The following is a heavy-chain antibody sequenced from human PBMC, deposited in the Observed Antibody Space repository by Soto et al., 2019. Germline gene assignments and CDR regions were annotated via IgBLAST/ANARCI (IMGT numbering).Heavy chain of an antibody. CDR2: ISYDGSNK. Sequence: GGSLRLSCAASGFTSSSYGMHWVRQAPGKGLEWVAVISYDGSNKYYADSVKGRFTISRDNSKNTLYLQMNSLRAEDTAVYYCAKPVIWFGESPFDYWGQGTLVTVSS. CDR3: AKPVIWFGESPFDY. D-gene: IGHD3-10*01. J-gene: IGHJ4*02. V-gene: IGHV3-30*18. CDR1: GFTSSSYG.